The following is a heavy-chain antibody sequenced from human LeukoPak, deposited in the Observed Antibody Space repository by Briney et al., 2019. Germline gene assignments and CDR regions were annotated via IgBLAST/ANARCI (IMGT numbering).Heavy chain of an antibody. CDR2: ISISGGST. D-gene: IGHD2-2*01. CDR1: GFTFSDYY. V-gene: IGHV3-23*01. CDR3: AKDAISPATRGDAFDI. J-gene: IGHJ3*02. Sequence: PGGSLRLSCAASGFTFSDYYMSWIRQAPGKGLEWVSGISISGGSTFYADSVKGRFTISRDISKNTLYLQMNSLSAEDTAVYYCAKDAISPATRGDAFDIWGQGTMVTVSS.